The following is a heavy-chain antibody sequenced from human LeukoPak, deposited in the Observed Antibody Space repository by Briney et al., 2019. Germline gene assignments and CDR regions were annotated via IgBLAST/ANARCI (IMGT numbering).Heavy chain of an antibody. CDR2: IYYSGST. CDR1: GGSISSSRDY. D-gene: IGHD2-15*01. V-gene: IGHV4-39*01. Sequence: SETLSLTCTVSGGSISSSRDYWGWIRQPPGKGLEWIGSIYYSGSTYYNPSLKSRVTISVDTSKNQFSLKLSSVTAADTAVYYCARGVVGCSGGSCYASLFDYWGQGTLVTVSS. J-gene: IGHJ4*02. CDR3: ARGVVGCSGGSCYASLFDY.